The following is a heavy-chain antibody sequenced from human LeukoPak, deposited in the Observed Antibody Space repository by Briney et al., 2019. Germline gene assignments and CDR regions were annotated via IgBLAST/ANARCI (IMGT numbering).Heavy chain of an antibody. D-gene: IGHD5-18*01. V-gene: IGHV4-39*01. CDR1: GGSISSSSYY. CDR3: ARLGYSYGIDY. J-gene: IGHJ4*02. Sequence: SETLSLTCTVSGGSISSSSYYWGWIRQPPGKGLEWVGSIYYSGSTYYNPSLKSRVTISVDTSKNQFSLKLSSVTAADTAVYYCARLGYSYGIDYWGQGTLVTVSS. CDR2: IYYSGST.